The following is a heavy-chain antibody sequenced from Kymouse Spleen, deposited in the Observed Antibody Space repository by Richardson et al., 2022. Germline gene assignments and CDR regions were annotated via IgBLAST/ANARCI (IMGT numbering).Heavy chain of an antibody. CDR1: GGSFSGYY. CDR2: INHSGST. D-gene: IGHD3-3*01. V-gene: IGHV4-34*01. J-gene: IGHJ4*02,IGHJ5*02. Sequence: QVQLQQWGAGLLKPSETLSLTCAVYGGSFSGYYWSWIRQPPGKGLEWIGEINHSGSTNYNPSLKSRVTISVDTSKNQFSLKLSSVTAADTAVYYCARGPYYDFWSGPQGTLVTVSS.